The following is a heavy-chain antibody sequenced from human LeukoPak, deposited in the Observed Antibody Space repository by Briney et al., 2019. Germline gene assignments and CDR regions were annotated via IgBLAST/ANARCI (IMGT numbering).Heavy chain of an antibody. Sequence: PSETLSLTCSVSGGSISSYYWSWIRQSPGKGLEWIGYIYTSGSTNYNPSLKSRVTISVDTSKNQFSLKLSSVTAADTAVYYCARSSGSIFDYWGQGTLVTVSS. V-gene: IGHV4-4*09. CDR2: IYTSGST. J-gene: IGHJ4*02. CDR1: GGSISSYY. D-gene: IGHD1-26*01. CDR3: ARSSGSIFDY.